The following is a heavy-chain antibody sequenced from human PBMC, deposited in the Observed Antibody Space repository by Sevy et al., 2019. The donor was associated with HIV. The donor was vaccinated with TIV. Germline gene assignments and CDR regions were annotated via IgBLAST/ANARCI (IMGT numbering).Heavy chain of an antibody. Sequence: GGSLRLSCAAPGFTFSSYAMNWVRQAPGKGLEWVSSINAISSNIYYADSVKGRFTISRDNAENSLYLQMNSVRAEDTAVYYCARDLFSGGNAVYGYWGQGTLVTVSS. J-gene: IGHJ4*02. V-gene: IGHV3-21*01. CDR1: GFTFSSYA. CDR3: ARDLFSGGNAVYGY. CDR2: INAISSNI. D-gene: IGHD2-15*01.